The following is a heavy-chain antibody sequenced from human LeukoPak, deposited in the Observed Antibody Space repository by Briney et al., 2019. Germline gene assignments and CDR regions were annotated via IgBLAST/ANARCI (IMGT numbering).Heavy chain of an antibody. CDR1: GFTFSSYW. Sequence: GGSLRLSCEASGFTFSSYWMHWVRQAPGKGLVWVSRINSDGSSTSYADSVKGRFTISRDNAKNTLYLQMNSLRAEDTAVYYCAREGRYCSGGGCYAGAFDIWGQGTMVTVSS. CDR3: AREGRYCSGGGCYAGAFDI. CDR2: INSDGSST. D-gene: IGHD2-15*01. J-gene: IGHJ3*02. V-gene: IGHV3-74*01.